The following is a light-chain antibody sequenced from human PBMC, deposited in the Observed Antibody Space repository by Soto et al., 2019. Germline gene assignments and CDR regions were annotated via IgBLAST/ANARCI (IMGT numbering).Light chain of an antibody. Sequence: EIVLTQSPATLSLSPGDRATLSCRASQSVSSYLAWYQQKPGQAPRLLIYDASNRATGIPARLSGSGSGTDFTLTISSIEPEDSAVYYCQQRSNWLTFGGGTKVDIK. V-gene: IGKV3-11*01. J-gene: IGKJ4*01. CDR1: QSVSSY. CDR2: DAS. CDR3: QQRSNWLT.